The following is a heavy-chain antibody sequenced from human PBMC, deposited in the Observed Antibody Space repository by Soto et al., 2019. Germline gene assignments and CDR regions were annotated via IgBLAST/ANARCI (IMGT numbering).Heavy chain of an antibody. CDR3: SRAGKYYYGSGSPYYYGMDV. Sequence: QVQLVQSGAEVKKPGASVKDSCKASGYTFTSYGVSWVRQAPGQGLEWMGWISGYNGNTNYAQKLKGRVTMTTDTSASTAYMELRSLRSDDTAVYYCSRAGKYYYGSGSPYYYGMDVWGQGITVTVSS. D-gene: IGHD3-10*01. CDR2: ISGYNGNT. CDR1: GYTFTSYG. V-gene: IGHV1-18*04. J-gene: IGHJ6*02.